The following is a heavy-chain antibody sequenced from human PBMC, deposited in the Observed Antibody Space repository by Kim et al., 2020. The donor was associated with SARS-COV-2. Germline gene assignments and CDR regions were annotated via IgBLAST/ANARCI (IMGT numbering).Heavy chain of an antibody. CDR2: IYYSGST. V-gene: IGHV4-39*01. CDR1: GGSISSSSYY. Sequence: SETLSLTCTVSGGSISSSSYYWGWIRQPPGKGLEWIGSIYYSGSTYYNPSLKSRVTISVDTSKNPFSLKLSSVTAADTAVYYCARHRQYSSSPGWFDPWGRGTLVTVSS. CDR3: ARHRQYSSSPGWFDP. D-gene: IGHD6-6*01. J-gene: IGHJ5*02.